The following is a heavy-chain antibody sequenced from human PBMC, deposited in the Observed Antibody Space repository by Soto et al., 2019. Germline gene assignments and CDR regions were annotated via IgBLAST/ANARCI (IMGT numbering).Heavy chain of an antibody. CDR1: GFAFSSYA. V-gene: IGHV3-64D*06. Sequence: GSLLLSCSASGFAFSSYAMHWVRQTPGKGLEYVSAISPQGGSTYYADSVKGRFTISRDDSKNTVYLQMSSLRPDDTAVYYCVNMMIARGAFDFWGQGTLVTVYS. CDR2: ISPQGGST. J-gene: IGHJ4*02. CDR3: VNMMIARGAFDF. D-gene: IGHD2-21*01.